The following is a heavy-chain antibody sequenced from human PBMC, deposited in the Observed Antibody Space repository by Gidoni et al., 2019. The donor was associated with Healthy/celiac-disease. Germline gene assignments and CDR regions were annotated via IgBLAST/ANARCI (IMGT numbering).Heavy chain of an antibody. D-gene: IGHD5-12*01. CDR1: GFTFDDYT. CDR2: ISWDGGST. Sequence: EVQLVESGGVVVQPGGSLRLSCAAYGFTFDDYTMHWVRQAPGKGLEWVSLISWDGGSTYYADSVTGRFTISRDNSKNSLYLQMNSLRTEDTALYYCAKAIVATMEIDYWGQGTLVTVSS. J-gene: IGHJ4*02. V-gene: IGHV3-43*01. CDR3: AKAIVATMEIDY.